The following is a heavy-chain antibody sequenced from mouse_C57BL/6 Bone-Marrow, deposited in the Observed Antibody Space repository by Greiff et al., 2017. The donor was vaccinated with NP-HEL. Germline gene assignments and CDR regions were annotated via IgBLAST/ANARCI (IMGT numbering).Heavy chain of an antibody. J-gene: IGHJ1*03. Sequence: VKLQQPGAELVKPGASVKVSCKASGYTFTSYWMHWVKQRPGQGLEWIGEIDPSDSYTNYNQKFKGKSTLTVDKSSSTAYMQLSSLTSEDSAVYYCARKDYYGSSPSYWYFDVWGTGTTVTVSS. V-gene: IGHV1-69*01. CDR3: ARKDYYGSSPSYWYFDV. D-gene: IGHD1-1*01. CDR1: GYTFTSYW. CDR2: IDPSDSYT.